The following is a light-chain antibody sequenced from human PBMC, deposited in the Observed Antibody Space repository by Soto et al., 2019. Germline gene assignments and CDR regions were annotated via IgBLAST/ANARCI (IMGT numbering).Light chain of an antibody. V-gene: IGKV1-12*02. CDR3: QQANSLPFT. CDR1: QDMGNW. J-gene: IGKJ2*01. Sequence: DIQLIQSPSSRSASVGDRVSITCRASQDMGNWLAWYQQEAVKAPKLIIYAASTLQTGVPSRFSGSGAGTEFTLTISSLRPEDFATYFCQQANSLPFTFGRGTRLEI. CDR2: AAS.